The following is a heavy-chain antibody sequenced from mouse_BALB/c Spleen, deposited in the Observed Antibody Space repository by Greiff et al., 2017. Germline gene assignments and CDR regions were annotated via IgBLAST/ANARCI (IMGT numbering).Heavy chain of an antibody. D-gene: IGHD2-2*01. V-gene: IGHV1-14*01. Sequence: VQLQQSGPELVKPGASVKMSCKASGYTFTSYVMHWVKQKPGQGLEWIGYINPYNDGTKYNEKFKGKATLTSDKSSSTAYMELSSLTSEDSAVYYGARGGYGYDVRAMDYWGQGTSVTVSS. CDR2: INPYNDGT. CDR3: ARGGYGYDVRAMDY. CDR1: GYTFTSYV. J-gene: IGHJ4*01.